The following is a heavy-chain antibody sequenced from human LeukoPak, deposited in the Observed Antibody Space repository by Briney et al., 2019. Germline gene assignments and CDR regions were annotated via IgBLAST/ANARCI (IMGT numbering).Heavy chain of an antibody. J-gene: IGHJ4*02. CDR2: INHSGST. CDR1: GGSFSGFY. V-gene: IGHV4-34*01. Sequence: SETLSLTCAVSGGSFSGFYWSWIRQPPGKGLEWIGEINHSGSTNYNPSLKSRVTISVDTSKNQFSLMRTSVTAADTAVYYCAIGRSIAAAAPNYWGQGTLVTVSS. D-gene: IGHD6-13*01. CDR3: AIGRSIAAAAPNY.